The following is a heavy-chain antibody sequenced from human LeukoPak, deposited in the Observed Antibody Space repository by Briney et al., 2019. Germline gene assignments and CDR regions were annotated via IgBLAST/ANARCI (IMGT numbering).Heavy chain of an antibody. Sequence: SETLSLTCTVSGGSISSYYWSWIRQPPGKGLEWIGYIYHSGSTYYNPSLKSRVTISVDRSKNQFSLKLSSVTAADTAFYFCARENVVAQGTFDYWGQGALVTVSS. CDR1: GGSISSYY. V-gene: IGHV4-59*12. D-gene: IGHD2-21*01. CDR3: ARENVVAQGTFDY. CDR2: IYHSGST. J-gene: IGHJ4*02.